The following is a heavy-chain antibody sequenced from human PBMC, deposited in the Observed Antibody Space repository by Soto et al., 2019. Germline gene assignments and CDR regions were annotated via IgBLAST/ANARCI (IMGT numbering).Heavy chain of an antibody. Sequence: QVQLVESGGGVVQPGRSLRLSCTASGFTFTSYGFHWVRQAPGKGLEWVAVIWYDGSNKFYADSVKGRFSISRDDSKNTVYLQMNSLRAEDTAVYYCARDRALWLLDYWGQGALVTVSS. J-gene: IGHJ4*02. CDR1: GFTFTSYG. CDR3: ARDRALWLLDY. CDR2: IWYDGSNK. D-gene: IGHD3-10*01. V-gene: IGHV3-33*01.